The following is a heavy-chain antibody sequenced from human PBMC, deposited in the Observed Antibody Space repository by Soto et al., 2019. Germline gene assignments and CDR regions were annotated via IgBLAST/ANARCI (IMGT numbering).Heavy chain of an antibody. Sequence: GSLRLSFAASGVTFNTYCLARVRPAPGKGVEWVAVISYDGSEKYYVDSVKGRFTISKDNSKNTLYLQMNSLRPEDTAVYYCAKSPNFYCSSPNCYKYYFDHWGQGTRVTVSS. D-gene: IGHD2-2*02. J-gene: IGHJ4*02. CDR1: GVTFNTYC. CDR3: AKSPNFYCSSPNCYKYYFDH. V-gene: IGHV3-30*18. CDR2: ISYDGSEK.